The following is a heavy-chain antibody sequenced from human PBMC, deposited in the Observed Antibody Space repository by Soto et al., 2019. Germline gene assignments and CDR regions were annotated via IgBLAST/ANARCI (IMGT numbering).Heavy chain of an antibody. D-gene: IGHD3-16*01. J-gene: IGHJ4*02. CDR1: GFTFSNVA. CDR2: IKRKTDGGTT. V-gene: IGHV3-15*07. Sequence: EVQLVESGGGLVEPGGSLRLSCTASGFTFSNVAMYWVRQAAGKGLEWVASIKRKTDGGTTDYAAPVKGRFTISRDDSKNTLYLQMNSLETEDTAVYYCATVAYYERSGGQGTLVTVSS. CDR3: ATVAYYERS.